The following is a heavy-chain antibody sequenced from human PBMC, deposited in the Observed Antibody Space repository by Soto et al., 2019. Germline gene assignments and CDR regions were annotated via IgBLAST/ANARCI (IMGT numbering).Heavy chain of an antibody. Sequence: SVKVSCKASGGTFSSYAISWVRQAPGQGLEWMGGIIPIFGTANYAQKFQGRVTITADESTSTAYMELSSLRSEDTAVYYCARMGLLYYYDSSGYTGAFDIWGQGTMVTVSS. J-gene: IGHJ3*02. CDR1: GGTFSSYA. D-gene: IGHD3-22*01. V-gene: IGHV1-69*13. CDR3: ARMGLLYYYDSSGYTGAFDI. CDR2: IIPIFGTA.